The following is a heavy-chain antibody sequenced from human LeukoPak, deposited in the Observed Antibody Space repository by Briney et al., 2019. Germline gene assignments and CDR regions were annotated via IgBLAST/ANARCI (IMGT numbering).Heavy chain of an antibody. CDR3: ARGRTGIAAAGTSDYYYVIDV. Sequence: SVKVSCKASGGTFSSYAISWVRQAPGQGLEWMGGIIPIFGTANYAQKFQGRVTITADKSTSTAYMELSSLRSDDTAVYYCARGRTGIAAAGTSDYYYVIDVWGKGTTVTVSS. V-gene: IGHV1-69*06. CDR1: GGTFSSYA. CDR2: IIPIFGTA. D-gene: IGHD6-13*01. J-gene: IGHJ6*04.